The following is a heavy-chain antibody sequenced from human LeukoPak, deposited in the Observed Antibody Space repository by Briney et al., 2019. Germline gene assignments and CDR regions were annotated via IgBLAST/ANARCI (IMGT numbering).Heavy chain of an antibody. CDR2: IKTDGTNT. J-gene: IGHJ4*02. Sequence: GGSLRLXCAASGFTYTRHWMQWVRLAPGKGLEWVSRIKTDGTNTIYADFVEGRFTISRDNARNTLYLQMSSLRAGDTAVYYCGGSEDGYIDYWGQGTLVTVSS. CDR1: GFTYTRHW. D-gene: IGHD5-24*01. V-gene: IGHV3-74*01. CDR3: GGSEDGYIDY.